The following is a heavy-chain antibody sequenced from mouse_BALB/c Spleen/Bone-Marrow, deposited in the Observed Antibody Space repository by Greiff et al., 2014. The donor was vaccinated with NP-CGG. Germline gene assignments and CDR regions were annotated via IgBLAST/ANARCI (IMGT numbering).Heavy chain of an antibody. CDR1: GDSITSGY. CDR2: ISYTGNT. V-gene: IGHV3-8*02. CDR3: ARSLGRFDY. D-gene: IGHD4-1*01. Sequence: EVQLQQSGPSLVKPSQTLSLTCSVTGDSITSGYWNWIRKFPGNELEYMGYISYTGNTYYNPSLKSRISIARDTSKNQYYLQLHSVTTEDTATCFCARSLGRFDYWGQGATLTVSS. J-gene: IGHJ2*01.